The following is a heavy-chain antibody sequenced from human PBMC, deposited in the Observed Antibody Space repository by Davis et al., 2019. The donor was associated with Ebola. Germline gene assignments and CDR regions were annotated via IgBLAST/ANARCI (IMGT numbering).Heavy chain of an antibody. CDR1: GYSFTNNW. D-gene: IGHD5-12*01. V-gene: IGHV5-10-1*01. J-gene: IGHJ4*02. Sequence: GESLKISCKASGYSFTNNWITWVRQMPGKGLEWMGRINPSDSNTNYSPSFQGHVTISADKSISTAYLQWSSLKASDTAMYYCARGTDSGYDVVYWGQGTLVTVSS. CDR3: ARGTDSGYDVVY. CDR2: INPSDSNT.